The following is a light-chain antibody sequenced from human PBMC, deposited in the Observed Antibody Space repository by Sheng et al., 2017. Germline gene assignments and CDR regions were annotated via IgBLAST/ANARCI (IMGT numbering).Light chain of an antibody. CDR3: QVWDSRSDHLV. CDR1: NIGSKG. V-gene: IGLV3-21*03. Sequence: SYELTQAPSVSVAPGKTARITCGGTNIGSKGVNWFQQRPGQAPVLVVYDDRDRPSGVPERFSGSNSGNTATLTISRVEAGDEADYFCQVWDSRSDHLVFGGGTKLTVV. J-gene: IGLJ2*01. CDR2: DDR.